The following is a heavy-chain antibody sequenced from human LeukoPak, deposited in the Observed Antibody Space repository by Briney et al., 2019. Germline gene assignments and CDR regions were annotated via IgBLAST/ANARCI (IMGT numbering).Heavy chain of an antibody. V-gene: IGHV3-48*03. CDR3: AKWASSGWSFDY. CDR2: ISTSGSTI. D-gene: IGHD6-19*01. J-gene: IGHJ4*02. Sequence: GGSLRLSCAASGFTFSSYEMNWVRQAPGKGLDWVSYISTSGSTIYYADSVKGRFTISRDNAKNSLYLQMNSLRAEDTAVYYCAKWASSGWSFDYWGQGTLVTVSS. CDR1: GFTFSSYE.